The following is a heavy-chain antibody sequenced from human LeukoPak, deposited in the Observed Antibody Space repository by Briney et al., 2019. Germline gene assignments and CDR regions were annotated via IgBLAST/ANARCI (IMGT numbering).Heavy chain of an antibody. V-gene: IGHV3-64D*06. Sequence: PGGSLRLSCSASGFTFKNYAMHWVRQAPGKGLEYISLISSTGGSTKYADSVKGRFTISRDNSKDTLYLQMCSLRPEDTGIYYCVKWTGSYRDYWGQGTLVTVSS. CDR1: GFTFKNYA. J-gene: IGHJ4*02. CDR3: VKWTGSYRDY. D-gene: IGHD1-26*01. CDR2: ISSTGGST.